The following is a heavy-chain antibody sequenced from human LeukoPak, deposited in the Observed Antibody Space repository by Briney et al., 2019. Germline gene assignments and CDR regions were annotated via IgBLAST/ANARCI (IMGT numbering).Heavy chain of an antibody. CDR3: ASPAYCGGDCYSVGYFDY. CDR2: IIPILGIA. CDR1: GGTFSSYA. J-gene: IGHJ4*02. Sequence: SVEVSCKASGGTFSSYAISWVRQAPGQGLEWMGRIIPILGIANYAQKFQGRVTITADKSTSTAYMELSSLRSEDTAVYYCASPAYCGGDCYSVGYFDYWGQGTLVTVSS. D-gene: IGHD2-21*02. V-gene: IGHV1-69*04.